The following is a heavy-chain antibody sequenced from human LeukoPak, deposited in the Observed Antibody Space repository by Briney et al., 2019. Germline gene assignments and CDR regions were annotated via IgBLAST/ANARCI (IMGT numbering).Heavy chain of an antibody. V-gene: IGHV1-18*01. CDR2: ISAYNGNT. CDR3: ARGAPGSGSYSTEPDDAFDI. Sequence: GASVKVSCKASGYTFTSYDINWVRQAPGQELEWMGWISAYNGNTNYAQKLQGRVTMTTDTSTSTAYMELRSLRSDDTAVYYCARGAPGSGSYSTEPDDAFDIWGQGTMVTVSS. CDR1: GYTFTSYD. J-gene: IGHJ3*02. D-gene: IGHD3-10*01.